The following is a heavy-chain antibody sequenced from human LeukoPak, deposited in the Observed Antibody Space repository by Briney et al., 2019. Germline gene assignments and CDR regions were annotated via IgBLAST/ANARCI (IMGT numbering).Heavy chain of an antibody. CDR3: AREYYYGSGNYYNRIDY. V-gene: IGHV1-2*02. D-gene: IGHD3-10*01. J-gene: IGHJ4*02. CDR1: GYTFTTYA. CDR2: IDPNSGGT. Sequence: GASVKVSCKTSGYTFTTYAISWVRQAPGQGLEWMGWIDPNSGGTNCAQKFQGRVTMTRDTSISTAYMVLNRLRSDDTAVYYCAREYYYGSGNYYNRIDYWGQGTLVTVSS.